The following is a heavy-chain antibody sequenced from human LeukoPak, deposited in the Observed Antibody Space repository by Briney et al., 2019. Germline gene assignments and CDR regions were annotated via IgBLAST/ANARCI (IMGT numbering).Heavy chain of an antibody. Sequence: HPGGSLRLSCAASGFTVSSNYMSWVRQAPGKGLEWVSVIYSGGSTNYADSVKGRFTISRDNSKNTLYLQINNLRAEDTAVYYCARVSHCYDSSGYSPFDYWGQGTLVTVSS. V-gene: IGHV3-53*01. CDR3: ARVSHCYDSSGYSPFDY. D-gene: IGHD3-22*01. CDR1: GFTVSSNY. CDR2: IYSGGST. J-gene: IGHJ4*02.